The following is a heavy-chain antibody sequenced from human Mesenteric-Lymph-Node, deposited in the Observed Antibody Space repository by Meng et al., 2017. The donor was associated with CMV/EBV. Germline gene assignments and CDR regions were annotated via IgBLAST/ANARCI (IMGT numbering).Heavy chain of an antibody. D-gene: IGHD3-22*01. CDR3: ARVGSSGDLEYFDY. CDR1: GGTFSSYT. Sequence: TVKVSCKASGGTFSSYTISWVRQAPGQGLEWMGRIIPILGIANYAQKFQGRVTITADKSTSTAYMELSSLRSEDTAVYYCARVGSSGDLEYFDYWGQGTLVTVSS. CDR2: IIPILGIA. J-gene: IGHJ4*02. V-gene: IGHV1-69*02.